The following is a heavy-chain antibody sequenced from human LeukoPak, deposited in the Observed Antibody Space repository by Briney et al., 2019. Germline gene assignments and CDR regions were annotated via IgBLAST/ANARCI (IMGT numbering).Heavy chain of an antibody. CDR1: GGTFSSYA. Sequence: SVKVSCKASGGTFSSYAISWVRQAPGQGLEWMGGIIPIFGTANYAQKFQGRVTTTADESTSTAYMELSSLRSEDTAVYYCARTLRYYDFWSGYYKGDNWFDPWGQGTLVTVSS. CDR2: IIPIFGTA. D-gene: IGHD3-3*01. CDR3: ARTLRYYDFWSGYYKGDNWFDP. J-gene: IGHJ5*02. V-gene: IGHV1-69*01.